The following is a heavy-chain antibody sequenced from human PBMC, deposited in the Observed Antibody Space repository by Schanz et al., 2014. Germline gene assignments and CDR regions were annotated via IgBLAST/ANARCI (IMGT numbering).Heavy chain of an antibody. CDR2: ISSSSSTI. CDR3: AKDLGTRGVGATLDY. Sequence: EVQLVESGGGLVQPGGSLRLSCAASGFTFSSYSMNWVRQAPGKGLEWVSYISSSSSTIYYADSVKGRFTISRDNAKNTLYLQMNSLRSEDTAKYFCAKDLGTRGVGATLDYWGQGTLVTVSS. CDR1: GFTFSSYS. V-gene: IGHV3-48*01. D-gene: IGHD1-26*01. J-gene: IGHJ4*02.